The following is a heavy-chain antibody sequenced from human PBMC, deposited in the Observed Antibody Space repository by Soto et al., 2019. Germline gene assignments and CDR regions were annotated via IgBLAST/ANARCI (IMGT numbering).Heavy chain of an antibody. Sequence: QVQLVQSGAEVKKPGASVKVSCKASGYSFTTYYMHWVRQAPGQGLEWMGIINPSGGSTRYAQEFQARVTMTSDTSTSTVYRELRSLRSEDTAVYYCARGGIGARGWCDPWGQGSLVTVSS. CDR2: INPSGGST. V-gene: IGHV1-46*01. CDR1: GYSFTTYY. J-gene: IGHJ5*02. CDR3: ARGGIGARGWCDP. D-gene: IGHD3-16*01.